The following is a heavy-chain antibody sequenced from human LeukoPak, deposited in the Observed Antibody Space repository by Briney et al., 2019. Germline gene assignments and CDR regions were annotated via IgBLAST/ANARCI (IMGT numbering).Heavy chain of an antibody. Sequence: GGSLRLSCAASGFTFSSYSMNWVRQAPGKGLEWVSSISSSSSYIYYADSVKGRFTISRDNAKNSLYLQMNSLRAEDTAVYYCATSQTTSGRYGNAFDIWGQGTVVTVST. CDR1: GFTFSSYS. V-gene: IGHV3-21*01. J-gene: IGHJ3*02. CDR3: ATSQTTSGRYGNAFDI. D-gene: IGHD6-19*01. CDR2: ISSSSSYI.